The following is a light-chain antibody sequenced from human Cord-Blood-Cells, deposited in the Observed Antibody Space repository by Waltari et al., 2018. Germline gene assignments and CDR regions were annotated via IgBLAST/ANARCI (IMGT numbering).Light chain of an antibody. CDR1: SSDVGGYNY. CDR3: CSYAGSYTYV. V-gene: IGLV2-11*01. CDR2: DVS. J-gene: IGLJ1*01. Sequence: ALTQPRSVSGSPGQSVTISCTGTSSDVGGYNYVSWYQQHPGKAPKLMIYDVSKRPSGVPDRFSGSKSGNTASLTISGLQAEDEADYYCCSYAGSYTYVFGTGTKVTVL.